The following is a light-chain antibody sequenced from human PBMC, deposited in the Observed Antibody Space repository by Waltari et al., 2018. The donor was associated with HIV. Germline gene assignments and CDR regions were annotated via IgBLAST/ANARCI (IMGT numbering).Light chain of an antibody. CDR3: SSYRSSSTLEV. CDR1: SSHVGSYNY. J-gene: IGLJ1*01. Sequence: QSALTQPDSESGTPGQSSTIPCTGTSSHVGSYNYVPWYQQHPGKAPKLMIYEVSNRPSGVSNRFSGSKSGNTASLTISGLQAEDEADYYCSSYRSSSTLEVFGTGTKVTVL. CDR2: EVS. V-gene: IGLV2-14*01.